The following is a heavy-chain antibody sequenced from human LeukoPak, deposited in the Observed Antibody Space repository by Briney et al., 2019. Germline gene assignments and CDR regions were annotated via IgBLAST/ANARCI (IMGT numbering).Heavy chain of an antibody. J-gene: IGHJ4*02. D-gene: IGHD2-15*01. CDR2: IYTSGST. Sequence: SETLSLTCTVSGASISNYYWSWIRQPAGKGLEWIGRIYTSGSTNYNPSLKSRVTISVDTSKNQFSLKLSSVTAADTAVYYCARVQYCSGGSCYYFDYWGQGTLVTVSS. CDR1: GASISNYY. V-gene: IGHV4-4*07. CDR3: ARVQYCSGGSCYYFDY.